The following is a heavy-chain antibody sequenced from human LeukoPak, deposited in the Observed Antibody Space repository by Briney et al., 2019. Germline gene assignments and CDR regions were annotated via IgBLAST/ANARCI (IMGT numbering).Heavy chain of an antibody. V-gene: IGHV1-69*13. Sequence: GASVKVSCKVSGYTLTELSMHWVRQAPGQGLEWMGGIIPIFGTANYAQKFQGRVTITADESTSTAYMELSSLRSEDTAVYYCARDHVLRYFDSRGAAYYYYMDVWGKGTTVTVSS. J-gene: IGHJ6*03. CDR3: ARDHVLRYFDSRGAAYYYYMDV. CDR2: IIPIFGTA. D-gene: IGHD3-9*01. CDR1: GYTLTELS.